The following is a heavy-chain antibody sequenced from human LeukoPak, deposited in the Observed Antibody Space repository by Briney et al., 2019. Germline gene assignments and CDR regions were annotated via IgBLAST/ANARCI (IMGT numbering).Heavy chain of an antibody. CDR1: GASISSYH. Sequence: PSETLSLTCTVSGASISSYHWSWIRQPAGRGLKWIGRIYTSGSTNYNPSLKSRVTISVDKSKNQFSLKLSPVSAADTAVYYCVRDHYYYDSSGDYQYYYMDVWGKGTTVTVSS. CDR2: IYTSGST. CDR3: VRDHYYYDSSGDYQYYYMDV. D-gene: IGHD3-22*01. V-gene: IGHV4-4*07. J-gene: IGHJ6*03.